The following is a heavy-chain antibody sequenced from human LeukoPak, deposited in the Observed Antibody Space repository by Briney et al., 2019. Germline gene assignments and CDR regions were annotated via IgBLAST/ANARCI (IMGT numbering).Heavy chain of an antibody. D-gene: IGHD2-15*01. J-gene: IGHJ6*04. V-gene: IGHV1-18*01. CDR1: GGTFSSYA. CDR2: ISAYNGNT. Sequence: ASVKVSCKASGGTFSSYAISWVRQAPGQGLEWMGWISAYNGNTNYAQKLQGRVTMTTDTSTSTAYMELRSLRSDDTAVYYCARDCSGGSCLDGMDVWGKGTTVTVSS. CDR3: ARDCSGGSCLDGMDV.